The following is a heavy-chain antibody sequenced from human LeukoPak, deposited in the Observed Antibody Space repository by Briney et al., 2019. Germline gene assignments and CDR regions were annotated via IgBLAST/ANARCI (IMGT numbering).Heavy chain of an antibody. CDR1: GGTFSSYA. J-gene: IGHJ6*02. D-gene: IGHD1-1*01. Sequence: SVKVSCKASGGTFSSYAISWVRQAPGQGLEWMGGIIPIFGTANYAQKFQGRVTITADESTSTAYMELSSLRAEDTAVYYCAKDREIAMPRTIYYYYYGMDVWGQGTTVTVSS. CDR3: AKDREIAMPRTIYYYYYGMDV. CDR2: IIPIFGTA. V-gene: IGHV1-69*13.